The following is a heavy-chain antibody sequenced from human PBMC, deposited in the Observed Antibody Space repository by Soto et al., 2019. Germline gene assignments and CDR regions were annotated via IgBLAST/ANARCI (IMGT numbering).Heavy chain of an antibody. D-gene: IGHD4-17*01. CDR3: AKDSRATYGDNYYMDV. J-gene: IGHJ6*03. CDR1: GITFMSYA. Sequence: GGSLRLSCSASGITFMSYAMNWVRKAPGKGLEWVSAISGTGVSTYYAESVEGRFTISRDNSKNTLYLQMNSLKVEDTAVYHCAKDSRATYGDNYYMDVWGKGTTVTVSS. CDR2: ISGTGVST. V-gene: IGHV3-23*01.